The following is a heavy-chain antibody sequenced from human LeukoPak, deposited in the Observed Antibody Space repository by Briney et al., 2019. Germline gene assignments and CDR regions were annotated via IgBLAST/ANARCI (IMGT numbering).Heavy chain of an antibody. CDR3: ARGGYYTPPMG. CDR1: GGSISGYY. V-gene: IGHV4-59*01. D-gene: IGHD3-3*01. Sequence: KTSETLSLTCTVSGGSISGYYWSWIRQPPGKGLEWIGYIYYSGSTNYNPSLKSRVTISVDTSKNQFSLKLSSVTAADTAVYYCARGGYYTPPMGWGQGTLVTVSS. CDR2: IYYSGST. J-gene: IGHJ4*02.